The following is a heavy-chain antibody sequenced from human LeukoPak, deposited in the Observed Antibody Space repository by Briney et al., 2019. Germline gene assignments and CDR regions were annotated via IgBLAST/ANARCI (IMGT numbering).Heavy chain of an antibody. CDR1: GYTFTSYD. V-gene: IGHV1-8*01. Sequence: GASVKVSCKASGYTFTSYDINWVRQATGQGLEWMGWMNPNSSNTGYAQKFQGRVTMTRNTSISTAYMELSSLRSEDTAVYYCARGGTAMAFQYYYGMDVWGQGTTVTVSS. D-gene: IGHD5-18*01. J-gene: IGHJ6*02. CDR3: ARGGTAMAFQYYYGMDV. CDR2: MNPNSSNT.